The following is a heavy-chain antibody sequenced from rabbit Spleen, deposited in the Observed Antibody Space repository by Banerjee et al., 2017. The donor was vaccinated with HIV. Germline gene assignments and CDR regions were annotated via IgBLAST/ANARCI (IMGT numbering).Heavy chain of an antibody. D-gene: IGHD2-1*01. CDR1: GFSFSSSDY. CDR3: ARGSATMTLVITGYYLSL. V-gene: IGHV1S40*01. CDR2: IAGSSSGFT. Sequence: QSLEESGGGLVQPEGSLALTCKASGFSFSSSDYICWVRQAPGKGLEWISCIAGSSSGFTYSATWAKGRFTISKTSSTTVTLQMTGLTAADTATYFCARGSATMTLVITGYYLSLWGQGTLVTVS. J-gene: IGHJ6*01.